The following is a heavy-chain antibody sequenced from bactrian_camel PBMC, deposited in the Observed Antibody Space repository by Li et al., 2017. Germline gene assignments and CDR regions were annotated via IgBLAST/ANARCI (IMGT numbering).Heavy chain of an antibody. CDR3: AADHRGAVYQYYWHHERFWRH. Sequence: HVQLVESGGGSVQAGGSLRLSCVVSGFNYKSYCMAWFRRAPAKEREGVARMHTGGGVPYYADSVKGRFTISRDKVKNTLYLQMNNLKSEDTAMYYCAADHRGAVYQYYWHHERFWRHWGQGTQVTVS. CDR1: GFNYKSYC. J-gene: IGHJ4*01. V-gene: IGHV3S1*01. D-gene: IGHD3*01. CDR2: MHTGGGVP.